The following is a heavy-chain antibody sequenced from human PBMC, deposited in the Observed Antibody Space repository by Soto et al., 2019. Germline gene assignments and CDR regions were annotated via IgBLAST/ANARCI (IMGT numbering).Heavy chain of an antibody. D-gene: IGHD6-6*01. V-gene: IGHV6-1*01. CDR3: VRQPLANLALYGMDV. Sequence: SQTLSLTCAISGDSVSANNAAWNWIRQSPSRGLEWLGRTYFRSKWNYDYAESVKSRLTITPDTTNNQISLQLNSVIPEDAAVYYCVRQPLANLALYGMDVWGQGTTVAVSS. J-gene: IGHJ6*02. CDR2: TYFRSKWNY. CDR1: GDSVSANNAA.